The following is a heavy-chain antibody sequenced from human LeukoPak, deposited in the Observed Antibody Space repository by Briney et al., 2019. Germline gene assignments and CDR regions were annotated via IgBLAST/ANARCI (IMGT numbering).Heavy chain of an antibody. J-gene: IGHJ6*03. Sequence: GGSLRLSCAASGFSFSSYNMNWVRHTPGKGLEWDSSITISSTYTFYADSVKVRFTISRDNARNSLYLQMNSLRAEDTAVYYCARDPYSGTYGDTYYYYMDVWGKGTTVTISS. D-gene: IGHD1-26*01. CDR3: ARDPYSGTYGDTYYYYMDV. CDR1: GFSFSSYN. CDR2: ITISSTYT. V-gene: IGHV3-21*01.